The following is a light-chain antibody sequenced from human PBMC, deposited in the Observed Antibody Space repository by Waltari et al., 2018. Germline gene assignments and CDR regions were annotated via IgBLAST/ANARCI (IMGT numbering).Light chain of an antibody. CDR1: RTIDTY. J-gene: IGKJ1*01. V-gene: IGKV1-39*01. Sequence: DVQMTQSPSSLSASVGDRVTITCRASRTIDTYLKWYQQKPGKAPTLLIHTASTLQTGVPSRFTGSGSGTGFTLTISGLQVEDIATYYCQQSSTTPPTFGQGTKIELK. CDR3: QQSSTTPPT. CDR2: TAS.